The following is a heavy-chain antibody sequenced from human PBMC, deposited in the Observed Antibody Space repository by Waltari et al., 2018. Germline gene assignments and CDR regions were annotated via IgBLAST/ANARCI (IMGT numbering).Heavy chain of an antibody. V-gene: IGHV3-74*03. Sequence: EVQLVESGGGLIQPGGSLRRSCAASGLPFNTYWMHWVRQVPGKGLVWVSRINGDGSGTMYADSVKGRFTISRDNAKNTFYLQMNSLRVEDTAVYYCARDGAGDIDLDNWGQGTLVTVSS. CDR3: ARDGAGDIDLDN. CDR1: GLPFNTYW. CDR2: INGDGSGT. D-gene: IGHD6-13*01. J-gene: IGHJ4*02.